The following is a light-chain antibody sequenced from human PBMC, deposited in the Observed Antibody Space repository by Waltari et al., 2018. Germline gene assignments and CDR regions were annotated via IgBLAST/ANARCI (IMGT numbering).Light chain of an antibody. J-gene: IGLJ3*02. CDR3: QSYDSSPNGV. Sequence: QSVLTQPPSVSGAPGQRVTISCTGSSSNIGAGYDVHWYQQLPGTAPKLLIFGNSNRPSGVPDRFSGSNSCTSASLAITGLQAEDEADYYCQSYDSSPNGVFGGGTKLTVL. CDR1: SSNIGAGYD. V-gene: IGLV1-40*01. CDR2: GNS.